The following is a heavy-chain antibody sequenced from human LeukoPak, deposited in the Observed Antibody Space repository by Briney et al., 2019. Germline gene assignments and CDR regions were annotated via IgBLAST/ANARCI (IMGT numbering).Heavy chain of an antibody. Sequence: GGSLRLSCAASGFTFSSYGMHWVRQAPGKGLEWVAFIRYDGSNKYYADSVKGRFTISRDNSKNTLYLQMNSLRAEDTAVYYCARDLYDFWSGYYDPPYYYYYYMDVWGKGTTVTVSS. CDR3: ARDLYDFWSGYYDPPYYYYYYMDV. D-gene: IGHD3-3*01. CDR1: GFTFSSYG. CDR2: IRYDGSNK. V-gene: IGHV3-30*02. J-gene: IGHJ6*03.